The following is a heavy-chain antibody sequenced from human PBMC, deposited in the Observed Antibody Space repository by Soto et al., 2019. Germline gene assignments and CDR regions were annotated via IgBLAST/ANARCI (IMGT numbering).Heavy chain of an antibody. J-gene: IGHJ4*02. D-gene: IGHD1-26*01. CDR2: MYYSGST. V-gene: IGHV4-59*01. CDR3: ARSSGTYGTLDY. CDR1: GGSISYNY. Sequence: KTSETLSLTCSVSGGSISYNYWNWIRQLPGKGLEWIAYMYYSGSTKYNPSLKSRVTISGDTSKNQVSLRLTSVTAADTAVYYCARSSGTYGTLDYWGEGTLVTVSS.